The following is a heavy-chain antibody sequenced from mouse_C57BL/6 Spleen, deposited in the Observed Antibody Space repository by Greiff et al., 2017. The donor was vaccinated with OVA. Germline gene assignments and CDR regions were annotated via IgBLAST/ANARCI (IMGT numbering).Heavy chain of an antibody. V-gene: IGHV1-74*01. CDR1: GYTFTSYW. J-gene: IGHJ4*01. Sequence: QVQLQQPGAELVKPGASVKVSCKASGYTFTSYWMHWVKQRPGQGLEWIGRIHPSDSDTNYNQEFKGKATLTVDKSSSTAYMQLSSLTSEDSAVYYCAISGDGYHVYYAMDYWGQGTSVTVSS. D-gene: IGHD2-3*01. CDR2: IHPSDSDT. CDR3: AISGDGYHVYYAMDY.